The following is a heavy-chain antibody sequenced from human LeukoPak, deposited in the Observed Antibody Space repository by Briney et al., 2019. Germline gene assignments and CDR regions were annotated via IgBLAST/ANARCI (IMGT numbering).Heavy chain of an antibody. Sequence: SETLSLTCTVSGGSISSYYWSWIRQPPGKGLEWIGYIYYSGSTNYNPSLKSRVTISVDTSKNQFSLKLSSETAADTAVYYCARLVDSSGYYLGDFDYWGQGTLVTVSS. CDR1: GGSISSYY. CDR2: IYYSGST. CDR3: ARLVDSSGYYLGDFDY. J-gene: IGHJ4*02. V-gene: IGHV4-59*08. D-gene: IGHD3-22*01.